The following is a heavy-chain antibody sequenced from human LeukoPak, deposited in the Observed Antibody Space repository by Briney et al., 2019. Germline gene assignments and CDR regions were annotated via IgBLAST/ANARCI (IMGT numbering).Heavy chain of an antibody. CDR3: AKPGFTYYDFWSGYYVDY. Sequence: GGSLRLSCAASGFTFSSYGMHWVRQAPGKGLEWVAVISYDGSNKYYADSVKGRFTISRDNSKNTLYLQMNSLRAEDTAVYYCAKPGFTYYDFWSGYYVDYWGQGTLVTVSS. CDR2: ISYDGSNK. D-gene: IGHD3-3*01. V-gene: IGHV3-30*18. CDR1: GFTFSSYG. J-gene: IGHJ4*02.